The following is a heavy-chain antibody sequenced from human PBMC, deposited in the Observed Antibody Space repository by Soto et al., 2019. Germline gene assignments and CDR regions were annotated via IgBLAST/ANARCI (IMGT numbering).Heavy chain of an antibody. CDR1: GYDFISYW. J-gene: IGHJ4*01. D-gene: IGHD3-22*01. V-gene: IGHV5-51*01. Sequence: GESLKISCEASGYDFISYWIGWVRQMPGKGLEWMGLIYPRDSEARYSPSFQGQVTISVDKSIRTAYLQWGSLKASDTAMYYCVVWYEYDSSGYKGYYFDDWGQGTLVTVAS. CDR3: VVWYEYDSSGYKGYYFDD. CDR2: IYPRDSEA.